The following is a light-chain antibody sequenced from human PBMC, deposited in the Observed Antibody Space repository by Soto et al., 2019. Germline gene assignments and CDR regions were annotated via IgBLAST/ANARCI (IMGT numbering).Light chain of an antibody. Sequence: TQSPTNLSVSPGERATLFCMASQSVSDKLAWVQQRPGQAPRLLIYHASARATGIPARFSGSGSGTGFTLTLSRLEPEDFAVYYCQQYGSSPIPFGQGTRLEIK. CDR2: HAS. V-gene: IGKV3-20*01. CDR1: QSVSDK. CDR3: QQYGSSPIP. J-gene: IGKJ5*01.